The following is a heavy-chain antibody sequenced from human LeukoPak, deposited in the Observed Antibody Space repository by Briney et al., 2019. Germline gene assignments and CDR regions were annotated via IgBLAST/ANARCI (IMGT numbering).Heavy chain of an antibody. J-gene: IGHJ4*02. CDR2: FDPEDGET. CDR1: GYTLTELS. CDR3: ATDLSSGWFQSDY. D-gene: IGHD6-19*01. V-gene: IGHV1-24*01. Sequence: ASVKVSCKVSGYTLTELSMHWVRQAPGKRLEWMGGFDPEDGETIYAQKFQGRVTMTEDTSTDTAYMELSSLRSEDTAVYYCATDLSSGWFQSDYWGQGTLVTVSS.